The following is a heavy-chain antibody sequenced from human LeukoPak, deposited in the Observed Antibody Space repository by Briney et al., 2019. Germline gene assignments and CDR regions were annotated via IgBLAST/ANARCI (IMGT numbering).Heavy chain of an antibody. Sequence: PGGSLRLSCAASGFTFSSYSMSWVRQAPGKGLEWVSSISSSGGNTYYPDSVKGRFTISRDNSKNTMYLQMNSLRAEDTAVYYCARGGSSSAFDIWGQGTMVTVSS. D-gene: IGHD6-6*01. J-gene: IGHJ3*02. CDR3: ARGGSSSAFDI. CDR2: ISSSGGNT. CDR1: GFTFSSYS. V-gene: IGHV3-23*01.